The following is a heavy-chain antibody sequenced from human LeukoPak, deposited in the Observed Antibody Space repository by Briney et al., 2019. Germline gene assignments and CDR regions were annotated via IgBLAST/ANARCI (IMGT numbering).Heavy chain of an antibody. Sequence: GESLKISCKSSGYTFTHDWIGWVRQMPGKGLEWMGIIYPRDSTTRYSLAFEGQVTISVDKSITTAYLQWSSLKASDTAMYYCARRAIIQGTSALDFWGQGTVVIVSS. D-gene: IGHD3-3*01. CDR2: IYPRDSTT. CDR3: ARRAIIQGTSALDF. J-gene: IGHJ4*02. V-gene: IGHV5-51*01. CDR1: GYTFTHDW.